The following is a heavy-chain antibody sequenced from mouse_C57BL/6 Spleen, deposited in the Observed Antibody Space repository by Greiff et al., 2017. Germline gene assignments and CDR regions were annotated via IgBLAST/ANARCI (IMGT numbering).Heavy chain of an antibody. J-gene: IGHJ1*03. CDR3: ARGNWDPYWYFDV. D-gene: IGHD4-1*01. Sequence: QVQLQQSGAELARPGASVKLSCKASGYTFTSYGISWVKQRTGQGLEWIGEIYPRSGNTYYNEKFKGKATLTADKSSSTAYMELRSLTSEDSAVYFCARGNWDPYWYFDVWGTGTTVTVSS. CDR1: GYTFTSYG. V-gene: IGHV1-81*01. CDR2: IYPRSGNT.